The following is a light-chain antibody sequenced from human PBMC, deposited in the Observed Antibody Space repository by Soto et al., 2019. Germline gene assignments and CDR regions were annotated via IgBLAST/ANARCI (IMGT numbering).Light chain of an antibody. J-gene: IGKJ1*01. CDR1: QSMNSF. Sequence: DIQMTQSPASLSASVGDRVTITCRGSQSMNSFLSWYQHKPGKAPRLVIYDASTLQNGPPSRLRGRGYGTKFTLTINSLHPEDFATYSCLQHNPNPRTLGQGT. CDR2: DAS. CDR3: LQHNPNPRT. V-gene: IGKV1-17*01.